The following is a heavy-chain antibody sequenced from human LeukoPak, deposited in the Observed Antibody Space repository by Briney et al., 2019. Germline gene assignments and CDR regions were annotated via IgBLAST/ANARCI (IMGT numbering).Heavy chain of an antibody. V-gene: IGHV4-34*01. CDR3: ARQAGIVVVPAAEDAFDI. Sequence: SETLSLTCAVYGGSFSGYYWSWIRQPPGKGLEWIGEINHSGSTNYNPSLKSRVTISVDTSKNQFSLKLSSVTAADTAVYYCARQAGIVVVPAAEDAFDIWGQGTMVTVSS. CDR2: INHSGST. D-gene: IGHD2-2*01. CDR1: GGSFSGYY. J-gene: IGHJ3*02.